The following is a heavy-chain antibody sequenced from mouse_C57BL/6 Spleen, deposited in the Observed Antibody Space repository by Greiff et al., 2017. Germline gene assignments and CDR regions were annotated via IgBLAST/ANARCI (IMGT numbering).Heavy chain of an antibody. V-gene: IGHV1-53*01. J-gene: IGHJ3*01. CDR1: GYTFTSYW. CDR2: INPSNGGT. Sequence: QVQLQQPGTELVKPGASVKLSCKASGYTFTSYWMHWVKQRPGQGLEWIGNINPSNGGTNYNETFKSKATLTVAKSSSTAYMQLSSLTSEDSAVYYWENNEGSSDGFAYWGQGTLVTVSA. CDR3: ENNEGSSDGFAY. D-gene: IGHD1-1*01.